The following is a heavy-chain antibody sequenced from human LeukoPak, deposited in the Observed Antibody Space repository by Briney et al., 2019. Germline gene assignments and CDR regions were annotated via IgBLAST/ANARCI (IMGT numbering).Heavy chain of an antibody. J-gene: IGHJ6*02. V-gene: IGHV3-15*07. CDR2: IRSKADGGTT. CDR1: GFTFSNAW. D-gene: IGHD5-12*01. Sequence: GGSLRLSCTASGFTFSNAWMNWVRQAPGKGLEWVGHIRSKADGGTTDYAAPVKGRFTISRDDSKNTLYLQMNSLKTEDTALYYCTTDQFLRSTTYYGMDVWGQGTTVTVSS. CDR3: TTDQFLRSTTYYGMDV.